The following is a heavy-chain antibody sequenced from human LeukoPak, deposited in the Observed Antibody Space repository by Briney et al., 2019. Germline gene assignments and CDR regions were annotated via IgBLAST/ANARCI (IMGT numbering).Heavy chain of an antibody. V-gene: IGHV3-23*01. J-gene: IGHJ4*02. Sequence: GGSVSLSCAASGFTFSSYAMSWVRHAPGEGLEWVSAISGSGGSTYYADRVTGRFTISRDNSKNTLYLQMNSLRAEDTAVYDCAKNRWGLQQGGTTFDYWGKGTLVTVSP. D-gene: IGHD1-26*01. CDR1: GFTFSSYA. CDR2: ISGSGGST. CDR3: AKNRWGLQQGGTTFDY.